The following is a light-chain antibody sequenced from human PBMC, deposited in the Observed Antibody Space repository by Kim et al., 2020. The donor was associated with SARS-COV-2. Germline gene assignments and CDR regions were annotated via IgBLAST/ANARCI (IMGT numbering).Light chain of an antibody. CDR3: QQYDVWPRS. CDR1: QTIYSN. CDR2: GAS. Sequence: VSPGERVILSCRASQTIYSNLAWYQQKPGQAPRLLIYGASSWATSVPVRFSGSGSGTDFTFTISSLQSEDFAVYYCQQYDVWPRSFGQGTRLEIK. J-gene: IGKJ5*01. V-gene: IGKV3-15*01.